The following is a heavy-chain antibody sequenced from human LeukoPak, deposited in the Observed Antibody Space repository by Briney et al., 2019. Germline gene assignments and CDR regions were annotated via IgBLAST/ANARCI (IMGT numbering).Heavy chain of an antibody. J-gene: IGHJ4*02. CDR3: TSPYCSGDSCYSGY. CDR2: IYSGGGA. Sequence: PGGSLRLSCAASGFSVSSNCMTWVRQAPGKGLEWVSIIYSGGGAYYADSVKGRFTISRDNFKNTLYLQMNSLRAEDTAIYYCTSPYCSGDSCYSGYWGQGTLVTVSS. V-gene: IGHV3-66*01. D-gene: IGHD2-15*01. CDR1: GFSVSSNC.